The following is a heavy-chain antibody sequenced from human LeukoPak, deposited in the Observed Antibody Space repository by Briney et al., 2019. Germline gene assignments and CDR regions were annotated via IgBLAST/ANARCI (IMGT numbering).Heavy chain of an antibody. CDR1: GFTFSSYS. Sequence: PGGSLRLFCAASGFTFSSYSMNWVRQAPGKGLEWVSSISSSSSYIYYADSVKGRFTISRDNAKNSLYLQMNSLRAEDTAVYYCARGEMTTVTKAGYWGQGTLVTVSS. CDR2: ISSSSSYI. CDR3: ARGEMTTVTKAGY. D-gene: IGHD4-17*01. J-gene: IGHJ4*02. V-gene: IGHV3-21*01.